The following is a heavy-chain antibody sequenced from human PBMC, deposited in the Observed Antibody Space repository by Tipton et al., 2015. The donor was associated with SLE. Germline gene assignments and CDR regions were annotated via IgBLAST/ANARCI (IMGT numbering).Heavy chain of an antibody. CDR2: IYYLGST. CDR1: GGSISSYY. D-gene: IGHD2-2*01. J-gene: IGHJ4*02. Sequence: TLSLTCTVSGGSISSYYWSWLRQYPGKGLEWIGYIYYLGSTYYKPSLKSRVTISLDTSKNQFSLTLSSVTAADTAVYYCARDRDSSTTYDYWGQGTLVTVSS. V-gene: IGHV4-31*03. CDR3: ARDRDSSTTYDY.